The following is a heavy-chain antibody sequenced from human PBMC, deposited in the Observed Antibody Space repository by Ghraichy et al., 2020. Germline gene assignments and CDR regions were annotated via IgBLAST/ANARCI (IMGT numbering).Heavy chain of an antibody. CDR3: VKGVVRVGATVSGTFDY. D-gene: IGHD1-26*01. Sequence: GSLRLSCSASGFTFSNSVMHWVRQAPGKGLEYVSVISSNGAGTYYADSVKGRFTISRDNSKNTLYFQMSSLRVEDTAVYYCVKGVVRVGATVSGTFDYWGQGTLVTVSS. J-gene: IGHJ4*02. V-gene: IGHV3-64D*06. CDR1: GFTFSNSV. CDR2: ISSNGAGT.